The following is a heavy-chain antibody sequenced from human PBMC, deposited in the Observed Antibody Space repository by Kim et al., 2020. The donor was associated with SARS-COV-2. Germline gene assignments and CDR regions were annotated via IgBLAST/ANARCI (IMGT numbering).Heavy chain of an antibody. CDR3: ARGGGGATHYYYGMDV. J-gene: IGHJ6*02. CDR2: IYYSGST. V-gene: IGHV4-59*01. Sequence: SETLSLTCTVSGGSISSYYWSWIRQPPGKGLEWIGYIYYSGSTNYNPSLKSRVTISVDTSKNQFSLKLSSVTAADTAVYYCARGGGGATHYYYGMDVWGQGTTVTVSS. D-gene: IGHD1-26*01. CDR1: GGSISSYY.